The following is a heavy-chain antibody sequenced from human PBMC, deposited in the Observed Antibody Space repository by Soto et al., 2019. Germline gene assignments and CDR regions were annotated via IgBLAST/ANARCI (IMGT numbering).Heavy chain of an antibody. CDR1: GFTFSSYE. Sequence: GGSLRLSCAASGFTFSSYEMNWVRQAPGKGLEWVSYISSSGSTIYYADSVKGRFTISRDNAKNPLYLQMNSLRAEDTAVYYCASGRDQTTVWTWGQGTLVTVSS. CDR3: ASGRDQTTVWT. D-gene: IGHD4-17*01. V-gene: IGHV3-48*03. J-gene: IGHJ5*02. CDR2: ISSSGSTI.